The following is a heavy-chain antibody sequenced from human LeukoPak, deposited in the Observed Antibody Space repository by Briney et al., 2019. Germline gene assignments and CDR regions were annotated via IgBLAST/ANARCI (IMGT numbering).Heavy chain of an antibody. CDR2: IKHDESEK. V-gene: IGHV3-7*03. CDR3: ARNNGMDV. CDR1: GFSFNSDW. Sequence: GGSLRLSCAASGFSFNSDWMDWVRQAPGKGLEWVANIKHDESEKNYLDSVKGRFTISRDNAQNSLYLQMNSLRAEDTALYHCARNNGMDVWGQGTTVIVSS. J-gene: IGHJ6*02.